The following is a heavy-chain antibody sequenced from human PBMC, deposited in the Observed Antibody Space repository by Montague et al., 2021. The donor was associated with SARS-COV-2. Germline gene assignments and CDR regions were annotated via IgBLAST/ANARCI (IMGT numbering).Heavy chain of an antibody. CDR2: IYTSGST. CDR3: ASQTFHYVFWRVLPFDY. Sequence: TLSLTCTVSGGSISSGSYYWSWIRQPAGKGLEWIGRIYTSGSTNYXPSLKSRVTISVDTSKNQFSLKLSSVTAADTAVYYCASQTFHYVFWRVLPFDYWGQGTLVTVSS. J-gene: IGHJ4*02. CDR1: GGSISSGSYY. V-gene: IGHV4-61*02. D-gene: IGHD3-3*01.